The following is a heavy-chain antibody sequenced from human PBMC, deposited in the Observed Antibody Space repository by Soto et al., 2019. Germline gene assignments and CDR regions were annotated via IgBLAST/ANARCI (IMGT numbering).Heavy chain of an antibody. D-gene: IGHD3-22*01. J-gene: IGHJ4*02. CDR1: GDSISSYY. CDR2: LYYGRSA. V-gene: IGHV4-59*01. CDR3: ALRSMAVVPEY. Sequence: QVQLQESGPGLVKPSETLSLTCAVSGDSISSYYCMWIQQPPGKGLESIGYLYYGRSANYNPSLKSRITLSVDTSTNQCSLTLSSMTAADTAVYYCALRSMAVVPEYWGQGTLVTVSS.